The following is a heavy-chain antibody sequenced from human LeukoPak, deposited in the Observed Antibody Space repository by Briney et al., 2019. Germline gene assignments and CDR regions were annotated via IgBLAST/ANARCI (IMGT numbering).Heavy chain of an antibody. CDR2: IYYSGST. CDR1: GGSISSYY. CDR3: ARGLVRGVFDY. V-gene: IGHV4-59*12. Sequence: PSETLSPTCTVSGGSISSYYWSWIRQPPGKGLEWIGYIYYSGSTNYNPSLKSRVTISVDTSKNQFSLKLSSVTAADTAVYYCARGLVRGVFDYWGQGTLVTVSS. D-gene: IGHD3-10*01. J-gene: IGHJ4*02.